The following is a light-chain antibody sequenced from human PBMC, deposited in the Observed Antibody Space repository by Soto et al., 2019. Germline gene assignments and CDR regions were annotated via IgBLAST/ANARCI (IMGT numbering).Light chain of an antibody. Sequence: QSALTQPPSASGSPGQSVTISCTGTSCDVGGYNYVSWYQQYPGRAPKLMIYEVTKRPSGVPDRFSGSKSGNTASLTVSGLQAEDEADYYCSSYAASNNFYFVFGGGTKLTVL. V-gene: IGLV2-8*01. CDR2: EVT. CDR1: SCDVGGYNY. CDR3: SSYAASNNFYFV. J-gene: IGLJ3*02.